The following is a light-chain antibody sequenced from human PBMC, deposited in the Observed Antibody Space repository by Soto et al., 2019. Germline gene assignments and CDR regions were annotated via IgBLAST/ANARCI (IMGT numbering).Light chain of an antibody. Sequence: QSALTQPPSASGFPGQSVTISCTGTSSDVGGYNYVSWYQQHPGKAPKLMIYEVSKRPSGVPDRFSGSKSGNTASLTVSGLQAEDEADYYCSSYAGSNNIVVFGGGTKLTVL. J-gene: IGLJ2*01. CDR3: SSYAGSNNIVV. CDR2: EVS. CDR1: SSDVGGYNY. V-gene: IGLV2-8*01.